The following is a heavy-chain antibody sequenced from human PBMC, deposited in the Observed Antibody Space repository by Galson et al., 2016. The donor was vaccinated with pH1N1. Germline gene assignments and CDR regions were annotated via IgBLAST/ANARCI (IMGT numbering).Heavy chain of an antibody. CDR2: IHHSGRT. D-gene: IGHD4-11*01. CDR1: GGSLSGYS. J-gene: IGHJ5*02. Sequence: ETLSLTCGVLGGSLSGYSWIWIRQPTGKGLEWIGEIHHSGRTIYNPSLKSRVDVSVDTSKNHFSLDLSSVTAADTAIYYCARVEVFSNRRRDWFDPWGQGTLVTVSS. CDR3: ARVEVFSNRRRDWFDP. V-gene: IGHV4-34*01.